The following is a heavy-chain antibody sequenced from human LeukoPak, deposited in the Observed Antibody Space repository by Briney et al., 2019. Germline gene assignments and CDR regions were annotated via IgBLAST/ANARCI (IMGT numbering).Heavy chain of an antibody. CDR2: IYYSGST. Sequence: PSQTLSLTCTVSGGSISSGDYYWSWIRQPPGKGLEWIGYIYYSGSTYYNPSLKSRVTISVDTSKNQFSLKLSSVTAADTAVYYCARVSGSSWYYFDYWGQGTLVTVSS. D-gene: IGHD6-13*01. CDR3: ARVSGSSWYYFDY. J-gene: IGHJ4*02. CDR1: GGSISSGDYY. V-gene: IGHV4-30-4*01.